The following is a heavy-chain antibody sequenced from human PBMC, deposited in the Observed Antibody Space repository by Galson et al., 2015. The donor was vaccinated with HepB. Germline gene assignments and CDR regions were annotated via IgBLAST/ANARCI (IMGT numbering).Heavy chain of an antibody. Sequence: SVKVSCKASGGTFSSYAISWVRQAPGQGLEWMGGIIPIFGTANYAQKFQGRVTITADESTSTAYMELSSLRSEDTAVYYCASSPVEMATSYYYYYYMDVWGKGTTVTVSS. V-gene: IGHV1-69*13. D-gene: IGHD5-24*01. CDR3: ASSPVEMATSYYYYYYMDV. CDR1: GGTFSSYA. J-gene: IGHJ6*03. CDR2: IIPIFGTA.